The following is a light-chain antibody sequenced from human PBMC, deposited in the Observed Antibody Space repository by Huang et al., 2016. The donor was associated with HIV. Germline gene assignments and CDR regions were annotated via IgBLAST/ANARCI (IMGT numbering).Light chain of an antibody. CDR2: HAS. CDR1: EDISNY. V-gene: IGKV1-33*01. CDR3: QQYDNLYT. J-gene: IGKJ2*01. Sequence: DIQMTQSPSSLSASVGDRVTITCQASEDISNYLNWYQQKPGKAPKVLIYHASNLETGVPSRFSGNGSGTDFTFTISSLQPEDIATYYCQQYDNLYTFGQGTKLEIK.